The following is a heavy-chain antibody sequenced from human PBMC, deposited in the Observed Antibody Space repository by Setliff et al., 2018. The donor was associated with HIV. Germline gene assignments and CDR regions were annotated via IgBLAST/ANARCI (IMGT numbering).Heavy chain of an antibody. CDR1: GFTFSNYN. V-gene: IGHV3-21*01. CDR3: ARDRASSGYYARFNH. J-gene: IGHJ4*02. D-gene: IGHD3-22*01. Sequence: GESLKISCAASGFTFSNYNMNWVRQAPGKGLEWVSSISYDSRFIYHADSMKGRFTISRDNAKKLVYLQMNSLRAEDTAIYYCARDRASSGYYARFNHWGQGTLVTVSS. CDR2: ISYDSRFI.